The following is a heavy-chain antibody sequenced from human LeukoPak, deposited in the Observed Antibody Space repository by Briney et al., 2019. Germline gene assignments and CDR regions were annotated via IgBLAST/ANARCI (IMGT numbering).Heavy chain of an antibody. J-gene: IGHJ3*02. CDR1: GYTFTSYW. CDR2: IYPGDSDT. D-gene: IGHD3-10*01. Sequence: PGESLKISCQGSGYTFTSYWIAWVRQMPGKGVDWMGIIYPGDSDTRYSPSIQGQVTMSADRSIRTAYLQWSSLKASDTAMYYCARKTGGSGNYKGTFDIWGQGTMVTVSS. CDR3: ARKTGGSGNYKGTFDI. V-gene: IGHV5-51*01.